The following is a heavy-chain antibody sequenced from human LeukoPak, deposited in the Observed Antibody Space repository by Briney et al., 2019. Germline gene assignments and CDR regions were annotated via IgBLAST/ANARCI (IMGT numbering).Heavy chain of an antibody. CDR2: ISWNSGSI. V-gene: IGHV3-9*01. D-gene: IGHD6-13*01. J-gene: IGHJ4*02. CDR1: GFTFDDYA. CDR3: AKDILGAAAAFFDY. Sequence: GRSLRLSCAASGFTFDDYAMHWVRQAPGKGLEWVSGISWNSGSIGYVDSVKGRFTISRDNAKNSLYLQMNSLRAEDTALYYCAKDILGAAAAFFDYWGQGTLVTVSS.